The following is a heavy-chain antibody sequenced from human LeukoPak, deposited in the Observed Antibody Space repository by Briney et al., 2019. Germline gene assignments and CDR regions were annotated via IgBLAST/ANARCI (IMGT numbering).Heavy chain of an antibody. J-gene: IGHJ4*02. V-gene: IGHV4-59*08. D-gene: IGHD2-15*01. CDR3: TRLCCSGGSCYEGDY. CDR2: IYYSGTT. CDR1: GGSISSYW. Sequence: PSETLSLTCTVPGGSISSYWWSWIRQAPGKGLEWIGYIYYSGTTTDNPSIGSRVTMSVDTSKNQFSLQLSSVTAADTAVYYCTRLCCSGGSCYEGDYWGQGTLVTVSS.